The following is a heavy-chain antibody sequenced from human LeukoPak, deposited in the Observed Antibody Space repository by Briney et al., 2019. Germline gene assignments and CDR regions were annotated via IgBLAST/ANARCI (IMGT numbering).Heavy chain of an antibody. CDR2: IDWDDDK. CDR3: ARTSSGLGMGYYFDY. V-gene: IGHV2-70*11. J-gene: IGHJ4*02. D-gene: IGHD7-27*01. Sequence: SGPALVKPTQTLTLTCTFSGFSLSTSGMCVSWIRQPPGKALEWLARIDWDDDKYYSTSLKTRLTISKDTSKNQVVLTTTNMDPVDTATYYCARTSSGLGMGYYFDYWGQGTLVTVSS. CDR1: GFSLSTSGMC.